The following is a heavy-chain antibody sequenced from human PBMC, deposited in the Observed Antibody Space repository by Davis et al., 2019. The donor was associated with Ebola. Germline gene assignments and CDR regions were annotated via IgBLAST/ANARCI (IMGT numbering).Heavy chain of an antibody. V-gene: IGHV4-39*07. CDR2: INHSGST. J-gene: IGHJ4*02. D-gene: IGHD1-1*01. Sequence: PSETLSLTCTVSGGSISSGDYYWSWIRQPPGKGLEWIGEINHSGSTNYNPSLKSRVTISVDTSKNQFSLKLSSVTAADTAVYYCARVPSTANSDWGQGTLVTVSS. CDR1: GGSISSGDYY. CDR3: ARVPSTANSD.